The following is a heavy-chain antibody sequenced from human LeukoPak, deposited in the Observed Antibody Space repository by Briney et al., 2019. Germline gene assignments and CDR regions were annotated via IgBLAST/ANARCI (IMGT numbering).Heavy chain of an antibody. CDR3: ASLWELLNAFDI. D-gene: IGHD1-26*01. J-gene: IGHJ3*02. CDR2: ISYDGSNK. Sequence: GGSLRLSCAASGFTFSTYAMHWVHQAPGKGLEWVAVISYDGSNKYYADSVKGRFSISRDNSKNKLYLQMNSLRAEDTAVYYCASLWELLNAFDIWGQGTMVTVSS. V-gene: IGHV3-30-3*01. CDR1: GFTFSTYA.